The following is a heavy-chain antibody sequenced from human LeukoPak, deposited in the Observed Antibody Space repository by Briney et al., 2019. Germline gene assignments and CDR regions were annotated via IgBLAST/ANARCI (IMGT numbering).Heavy chain of an antibody. CDR2: FSGSGGST. D-gene: IGHD1-26*01. CDR3: AKQNGSYDY. CDR1: GFTFSSYA. J-gene: IGHJ4*02. Sequence: GGSLRLSCAASGFTFSSYAMSWVRQAPGRGLEWVSGFSGSGGSTYYADSVKGRFTISRDNSKNTLYLQMNSLRAEDTAVYYCAKQNGSYDYWGQGTLVTVSS. V-gene: IGHV3-23*01.